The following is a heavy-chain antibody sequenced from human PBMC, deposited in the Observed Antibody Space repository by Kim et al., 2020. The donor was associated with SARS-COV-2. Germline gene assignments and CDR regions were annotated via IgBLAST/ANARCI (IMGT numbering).Heavy chain of an antibody. V-gene: IGHV3-23*01. CDR1: GFTFSSYS. CDR2: IRCSCGST. J-gene: IGHJ4*02. D-gene: IGHD1-26*01. CDR3: ANGRVGAGTVGVDY. Sequence: GGSLRLSCAASGFTFSSYSMSCVRQAAGESLAWVSAIRCSCGSTYYADSVKGRFTISRDTSKNTRSLQMNSLRAEHTAVYYCANGRVGAGTVGVDYLGQGTLVTVSS.